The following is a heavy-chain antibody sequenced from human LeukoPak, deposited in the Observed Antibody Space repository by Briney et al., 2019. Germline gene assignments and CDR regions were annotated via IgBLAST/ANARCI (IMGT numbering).Heavy chain of an antibody. CDR1: RFTFSSYG. V-gene: IGHV3-33*01. Sequence: PGGSLRLSCAASRFTFSSYGMHWVRQAPGKGLEWVAIIWYDGSNKYYADSVKGRFTISRDNSKNTLYLQMNSLRAEDTAVYYCARESPFYGMDVWGQGTTVTVSS. J-gene: IGHJ6*02. CDR2: IWYDGSNK. CDR3: ARESPFYGMDV.